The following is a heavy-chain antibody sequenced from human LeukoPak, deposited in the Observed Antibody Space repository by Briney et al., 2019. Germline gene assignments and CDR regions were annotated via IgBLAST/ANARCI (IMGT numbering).Heavy chain of an antibody. V-gene: IGHV4-31*03. D-gene: IGHD2-2*01. CDR3: ARVGCSSTSCPLGMDV. Sequence: PSETLSLTCTVSGGSVSSGSYYWSWIRQPPGKGLEWIGYIYYSGSTYYNPSLKSRVTISVDTSKNQFSLKLSSVTAADTAVYYCARVGCSSTSCPLGMDVWGQGTTVTVSS. CDR1: GGSVSSGSYY. J-gene: IGHJ6*02. CDR2: IYYSGST.